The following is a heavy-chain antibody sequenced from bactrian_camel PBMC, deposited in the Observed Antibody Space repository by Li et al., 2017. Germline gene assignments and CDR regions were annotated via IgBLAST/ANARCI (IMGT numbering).Heavy chain of an antibody. V-gene: IGHV3S53*01. Sequence: HVQLVESGGESVQAGGSLRLSCVASGATQDIGCMGWFRQVPGLEREGIGSIDSDGITTYADSLKARFTISQDNAKNTLYLQMNSLKPEDTAMYYCAAAPGSRYYRECGLTYRTGFAYWGQGTQVTVS. CDR1: GATQDIGC. D-gene: IGHD4*01. CDR3: AAAPGSRYYRECGLTYRTGFAY. J-gene: IGHJ6*01. CDR2: IDSDGIT.